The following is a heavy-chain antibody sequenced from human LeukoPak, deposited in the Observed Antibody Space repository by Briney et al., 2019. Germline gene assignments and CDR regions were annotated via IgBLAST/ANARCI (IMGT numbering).Heavy chain of an antibody. CDR1: GGSISSSSYY. J-gene: IGHJ5*01. CDR3: ARELNWNYDS. CDR2: IYYSGST. D-gene: IGHD1-7*01. Sequence: SETLSLTCTVSGGSISSSSYYWGWIRQPPGKGLEWIGSIYYSGSTYYNPSLKSRVTISVDTSKNQFSLKLSSVTAADTAVYYCARELNWNYDSWGQGTLVTVSS. V-gene: IGHV4-39*02.